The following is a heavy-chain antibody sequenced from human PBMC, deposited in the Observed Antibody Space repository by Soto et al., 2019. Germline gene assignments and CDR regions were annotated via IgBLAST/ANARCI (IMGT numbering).Heavy chain of an antibody. CDR3: AGLGHRCPPRRAYFDY. V-gene: IGHV5-51*01. J-gene: IGHJ4*02. Sequence: GESLKISCKGSGYSFTSYWIGWVRQMPGKGLEWMGIIYPGDSDTRYSPSFQGQVTISADKSISTAYLQWSSLKASDTAMYYCAGLGHRCPPRRAYFDYWGQGTLVTVSS. D-gene: IGHD3-16*01. CDR1: GYSFTSYW. CDR2: IYPGDSDT.